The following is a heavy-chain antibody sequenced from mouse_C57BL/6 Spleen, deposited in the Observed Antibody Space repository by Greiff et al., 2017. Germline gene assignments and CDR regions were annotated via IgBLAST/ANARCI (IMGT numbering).Heavy chain of an antibody. V-gene: IGHV3-6*01. CDR2: KRYDGSN. D-gene: IGHD2-5*01. CDR3: ARDWESNPSDAMDY. J-gene: IGHJ4*01. Sequence: VQLQQSGPGLVKPSQSLSLTCSVTGYSITSGYYWNWIRQFPGNKLEWRGYKRYDGSNNYTPSLKNRISITRNASKNQFFLKLKSVTTEDTATYYCARDWESNPSDAMDYWGQGTSVTVSS. CDR1: GYSITSGYY.